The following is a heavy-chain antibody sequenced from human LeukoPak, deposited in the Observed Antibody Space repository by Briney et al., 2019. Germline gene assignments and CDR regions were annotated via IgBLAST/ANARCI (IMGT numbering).Heavy chain of an antibody. V-gene: IGHV1-18*01. D-gene: IGHD6-13*01. CDR2: ISSYSGST. J-gene: IGHJ4*02. CDR1: GYTFRSYG. Sequence: GASVKVSCRASGYTFRSYGISWVRQAPGQGLEWMGWISSYSGSTNYPQKFQGRVTVTTDTPTSTAYMELRSLRSDDTAVYFCARALREYSSSWFSDFWGQGTLVTVSS. CDR3: ARALREYSSSWFSDF.